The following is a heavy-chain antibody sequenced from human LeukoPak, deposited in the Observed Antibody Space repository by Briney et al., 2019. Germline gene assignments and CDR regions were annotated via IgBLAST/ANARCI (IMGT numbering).Heavy chain of an antibody. CDR1: GVTFSTYA. CDR3: AREGDYSWGELSP. Sequence: PWGSLRLSCAASGVTFSTYAIHWVRQAPGKGLEWVAVIWYDGSEQYYADSVKGRFIISRDYSKSTSDLQMNSLRAEDTAVYYCAREGDYSWGELSPWGQGTVVTVSA. J-gene: IGHJ1*01. CDR2: IWYDGSEQ. D-gene: IGHD3-16*02. V-gene: IGHV3-33*01.